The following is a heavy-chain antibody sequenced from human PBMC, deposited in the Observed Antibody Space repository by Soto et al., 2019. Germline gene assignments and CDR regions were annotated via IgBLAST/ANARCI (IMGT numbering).Heavy chain of an antibody. CDR2: IIPIFGTA. Sequence: SVKVSCKASGGTFSSYAISWVRQAPGQGLEWMGGIIPIFGTANYAQKFQGRVTITADESTSTAYMELSSLRSEDTAVYYCASTYYDILTGYSHYYYYGMDVWGQGTTVTVSS. D-gene: IGHD3-9*01. CDR3: ASTYYDILTGYSHYYYYGMDV. J-gene: IGHJ6*02. V-gene: IGHV1-69*13. CDR1: GGTFSSYA.